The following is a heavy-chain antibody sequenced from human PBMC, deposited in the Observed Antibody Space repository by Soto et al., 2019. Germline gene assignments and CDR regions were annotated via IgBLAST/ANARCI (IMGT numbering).Heavy chain of an antibody. Sequence: QVQLVQSGAEVKKPGSSVKVSCKASGGTFSSYDITWVRQAPGQGLEWMGGIIPIFGTANYAQKFQGRVTITADESTSTAYMELSSLRSEDTAVYYCARDRGPSIGYYPYWFDPWGQGTLVTVSS. D-gene: IGHD3-22*01. CDR2: IIPIFGTA. V-gene: IGHV1-69*12. CDR3: ARDRGPSIGYYPYWFDP. J-gene: IGHJ5*02. CDR1: GGTFSSYD.